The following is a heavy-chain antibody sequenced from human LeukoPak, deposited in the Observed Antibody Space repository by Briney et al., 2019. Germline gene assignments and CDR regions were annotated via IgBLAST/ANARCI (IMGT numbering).Heavy chain of an antibody. J-gene: IGHJ4*02. V-gene: IGHV3-48*01. D-gene: IGHD1-1*01. Sequence: PGGSLRLSCAASGFTFSSYSMNWVRQAPGKGLEWISYISSSSSTIYYADSVKGRFTISRDNSKNTLYLRMNSLRAEDTAVYYCAKMGTLKGGTYWGQGTLVTVSS. CDR3: AKMGTLKGGTY. CDR2: ISSSSSTI. CDR1: GFTFSSYS.